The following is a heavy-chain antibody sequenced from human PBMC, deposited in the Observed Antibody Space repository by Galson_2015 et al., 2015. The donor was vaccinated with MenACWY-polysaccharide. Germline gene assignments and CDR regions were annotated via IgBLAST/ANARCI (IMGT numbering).Heavy chain of an antibody. Sequence: SLRLSCAASGFPFSSYAMNWVRQAPGRGLEWVSSISGSGGSTEYADSVKGRLTISRDNSKNTLYLQMNSLRAEDTAVYHCAKSTSGYASSSRSEFGLDIWGQGTMVTVFS. CDR2: ISGSGGST. V-gene: IGHV3-23*01. D-gene: IGHD6-13*01. CDR3: AKSTSGYASSSRSEFGLDI. CDR1: GFPFSSYA. J-gene: IGHJ3*02.